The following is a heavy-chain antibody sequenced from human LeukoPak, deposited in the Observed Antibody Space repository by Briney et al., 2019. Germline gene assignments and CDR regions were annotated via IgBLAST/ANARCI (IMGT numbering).Heavy chain of an antibody. CDR3: VKDFGRVRGTPDS. Sequence: GGSLRLSCSASGFVFSIYTMYWVRQAPGKGPEYVSAISGSGNGFSIYYADSVKGRFTISRDDSKSILYLQMNGLRSEDTAVYYCVKDFGRVRGTPDSWGQGTLVTVSS. D-gene: IGHD3-16*01. J-gene: IGHJ4*02. CDR2: ISGSGNGFSI. V-gene: IGHV3-64D*06. CDR1: GFVFSIYT.